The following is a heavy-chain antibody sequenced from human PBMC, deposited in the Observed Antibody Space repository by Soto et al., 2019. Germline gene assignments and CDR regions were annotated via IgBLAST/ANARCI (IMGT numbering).Heavy chain of an antibody. CDR3: ARGGALRPNGHVPLYF. J-gene: IGHJ4*02. Sequence: QLMLQESGSGLVRPSQTLSLTCTVSGDSITSGMYSWSWIRQAPGKGLEGIGNIHVTGYTAFSPSLRRRVTMSVATSRNQFSLNLNSVTAADTAVYFCARGGALRPNGHVPLYFWGQGTLVTVSS. CDR2: IHVTGYT. D-gene: IGHD3-16*01. CDR1: GDSITSGMYS. V-gene: IGHV4-30-2*01.